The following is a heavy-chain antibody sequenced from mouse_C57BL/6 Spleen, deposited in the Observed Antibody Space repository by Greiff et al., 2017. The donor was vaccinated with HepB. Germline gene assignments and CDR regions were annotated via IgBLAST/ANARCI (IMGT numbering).Heavy chain of an antibody. D-gene: IGHD1-1*01. Sequence: QVHVKQPGAELVRPGTSVKLSCKASGYTFTSYWMHWVKQRPGQGLEWIGVIDPSDSYTNYNQKFKGKATLTVDTSSSTAYMQLSSLTSEDSAVYYCASSNYYGSSSDYWGQGTTLTVSS. CDR3: ASSNYYGSSSDY. CDR1: GYTFTSYW. J-gene: IGHJ2*01. V-gene: IGHV1-59*01. CDR2: IDPSDSYT.